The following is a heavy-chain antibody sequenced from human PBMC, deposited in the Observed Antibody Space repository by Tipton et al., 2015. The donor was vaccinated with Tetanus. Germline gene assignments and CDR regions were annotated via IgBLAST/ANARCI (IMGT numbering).Heavy chain of an antibody. Sequence: SLRLSCVVSGFTFSSYTMNWVRQAPGKGLEWVSYISYSSGTIYYADSVQGRFTISRDNAKNSLYLQMNSLRDEDTAVYYCARDSTHRRDGYNDFDYWGQGTLVTVSS. V-gene: IGHV3-48*02. CDR1: GFTFSSYT. CDR3: ARDSTHRRDGYNDFDY. J-gene: IGHJ4*02. CDR2: ISYSSGTI. D-gene: IGHD5-24*01.